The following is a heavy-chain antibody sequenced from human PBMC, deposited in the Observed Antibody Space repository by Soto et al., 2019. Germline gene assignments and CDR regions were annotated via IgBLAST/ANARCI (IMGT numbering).Heavy chain of an antibody. Sequence: QVQLVESGGGVVQPGRSLRLSCAASGFTFSSYGMHWVRQAPGKGLEWVAVIWSDGSNKYYADSVKGRFTISRDNSKNTLYLQMNSLSAEDTAVYYCARYYYDSSGYYPLWGQGTLGTVSS. D-gene: IGHD3-22*01. CDR2: IWSDGSNK. V-gene: IGHV3-33*01. J-gene: IGHJ4*02. CDR3: ARYYYDSSGYYPL. CDR1: GFTFSSYG.